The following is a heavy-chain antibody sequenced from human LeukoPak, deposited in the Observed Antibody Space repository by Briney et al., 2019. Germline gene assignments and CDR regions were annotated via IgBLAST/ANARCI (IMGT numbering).Heavy chain of an antibody. Sequence: GGSLRLSCAASGFTFSSYGMHWVRQAPGKGLEWVAFLRYDGSNKYYADSVKGRFTISRDNSKNTLYLQMNSLRAEDTAVYYCAKSGGEYSSSPGDYWGQGTLVTVSS. CDR2: LRYDGSNK. CDR3: AKSGGEYSSSPGDY. CDR1: GFTFSSYG. J-gene: IGHJ4*02. D-gene: IGHD6-6*01. V-gene: IGHV3-30*02.